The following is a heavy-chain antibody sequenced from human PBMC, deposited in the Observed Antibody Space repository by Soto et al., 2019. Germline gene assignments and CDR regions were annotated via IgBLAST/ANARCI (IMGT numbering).Heavy chain of an antibody. D-gene: IGHD2-21*02. CDR1: GFTFSSYG. CDR3: ARNRRGGNSVYYYYGMDV. Sequence: GGSLRLSCAASGFTFSSYGMHWVRQAPGKGLEWVAVIWYDGSNKYYADSVKGRFTISRDNSKNTLYLQMSSLRSEDTAVYYCARNRRGGNSVYYYYGMDVWGQGTTVTVSS. CDR2: IWYDGSNK. J-gene: IGHJ6*02. V-gene: IGHV3-33*01.